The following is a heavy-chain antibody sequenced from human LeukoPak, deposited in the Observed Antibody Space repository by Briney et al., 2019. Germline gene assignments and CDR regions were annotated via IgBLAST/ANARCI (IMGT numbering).Heavy chain of an antibody. J-gene: IGHJ4*02. V-gene: IGHV3-7*01. CDR2: IKQDGSGK. D-gene: IGHD2-15*01. CDR3: ARDTGCSGGTCYSFYDY. CDR1: GFTFSSYW. Sequence: GGSLRLSCAVSGFTFSSYWMTWVRQAPGKGLEWVANIKQDGSGKYHVDSVKGRFTISRDNAKNPLYLQMNSLRAEDTAAYYCARDTGCSGGTCYSFYDYWGQGTLVTVSS.